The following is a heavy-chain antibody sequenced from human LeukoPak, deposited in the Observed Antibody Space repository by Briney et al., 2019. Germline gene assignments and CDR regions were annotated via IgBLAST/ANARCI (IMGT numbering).Heavy chain of an antibody. CDR2: IKSKTDGGTT. J-gene: IGHJ3*02. CDR1: GFTFSNAW. V-gene: IGHV3-15*01. Sequence: GGSLRLSCAASGFTFSNAWMSWVGQAPGKGLEWVGRIKSKTDGGTTDYAAPVNGRFTISRDDSKNTLYLQMNSLKTEDTAVYYCTTRYCSSTSCYGAFDIWGQGTMVTVSS. CDR3: TTRYCSSTSCYGAFDI. D-gene: IGHD2-2*01.